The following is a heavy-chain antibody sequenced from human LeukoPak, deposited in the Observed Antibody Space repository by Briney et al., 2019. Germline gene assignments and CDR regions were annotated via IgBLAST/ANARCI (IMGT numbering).Heavy chain of an antibody. CDR1: GGTFSSYT. D-gene: IGHD6-6*01. V-gene: IGHV1-69*02. CDR2: IIPILGIA. Sequence: ASVKVSCKASGGTFSSYTISWVRQAPGQGLEWMGRIIPILGIANYAQKFQGRVTITADKSTSTAYMELSSLRSEDTAVYYCAGIEYSNWEAFDIWGQATMVTVSS. CDR3: AGIEYSNWEAFDI. J-gene: IGHJ3*02.